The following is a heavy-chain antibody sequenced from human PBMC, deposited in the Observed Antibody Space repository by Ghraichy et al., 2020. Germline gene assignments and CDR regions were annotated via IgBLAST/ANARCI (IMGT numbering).Heavy chain of an antibody. J-gene: IGHJ6*02. Sequence: SETPSLTCTVSGGSISSYYWSWIRQPPGKGLEWIGYVYYSGSTNYNPSLKSRVTISVDTSKNQFSLKLSSVTAADTAVYYCARDLAYSPPHYYYGMDVWGQGTTVTVSS. CDR1: GGSISSYY. D-gene: IGHD6-13*01. CDR3: ARDLAYSPPHYYYGMDV. CDR2: VYYSGST. V-gene: IGHV4-59*01.